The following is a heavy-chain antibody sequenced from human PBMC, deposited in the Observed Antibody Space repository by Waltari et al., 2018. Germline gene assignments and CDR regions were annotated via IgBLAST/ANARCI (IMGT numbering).Heavy chain of an antibody. J-gene: IGHJ6*02. Sequence: EVQLLESGGGPVQPGGSLRLSCEASGFSFSNYAMTWVRQAPGKGLEWVASISNNGVGTHYADSVKGRCTISRDNSKNTVYLQMNSLRAEDTAVHYGVKARGFCSSASCYKAPYYYYDLDVWGQGTKVTVS. CDR3: VKARGFCSSASCYKAPYYYYDLDV. CDR2: ISNNGVGT. V-gene: IGHV3-23*01. D-gene: IGHD2-2*02. CDR1: GFSFSNYA.